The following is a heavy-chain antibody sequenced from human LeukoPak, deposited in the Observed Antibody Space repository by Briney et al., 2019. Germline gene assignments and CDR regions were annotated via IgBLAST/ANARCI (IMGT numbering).Heavy chain of an antibody. CDR2: IYYSGST. J-gene: IGHJ4*02. D-gene: IGHD5-24*01. CDR1: GGSISSYY. Sequence: PSETLSLTCTASGGSISSYYWSWIRQPPGKGLEWIGSIYYSGSTNYNPSLKSRVTISVDTSKNQFSLKLSSVTAADTAVYFCARDSPIGGRNGYRIFDYWGQGTLVTVSS. V-gene: IGHV4-59*01. CDR3: ARDSPIGGRNGYRIFDY.